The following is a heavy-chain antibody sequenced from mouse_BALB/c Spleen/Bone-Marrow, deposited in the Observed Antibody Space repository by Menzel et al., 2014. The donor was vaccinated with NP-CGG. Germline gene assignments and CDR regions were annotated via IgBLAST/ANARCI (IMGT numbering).Heavy chain of an antibody. CDR3: AREDGLWYFDV. CDR2: ILPGSGST. V-gene: IGHV1-9*01. J-gene: IGHJ1*01. Sequence: VQLQESGAELMKPGASVKISCKATGYTFSSYWIEWVKQRPGHGLEWIGEILPGSGSTNHNEKFKGKATLTADTSSNTAYMQLSSLTSEDSAVYYCAREDGLWYFDVWGAGTTVTVSS. D-gene: IGHD1-1*01. CDR1: GYTFSSYW.